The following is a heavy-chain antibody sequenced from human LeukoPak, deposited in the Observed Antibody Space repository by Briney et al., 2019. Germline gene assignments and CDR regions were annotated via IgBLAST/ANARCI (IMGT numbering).Heavy chain of an antibody. CDR2: ISYDGSNK. Sequence: GGSLRLSCAASGFTFSSYGIHWVRQAPGKGLEWVAVISYDGSNKYYADSVKGRFTISRDNSKNTLYLQMNSLRAEDTAVYYCAKQVQVYDTSGYYDFWGQGTLVTVSS. CDR3: AKQVQVYDTSGYYDF. V-gene: IGHV3-30*18. J-gene: IGHJ4*02. CDR1: GFTFSSYG. D-gene: IGHD3-22*01.